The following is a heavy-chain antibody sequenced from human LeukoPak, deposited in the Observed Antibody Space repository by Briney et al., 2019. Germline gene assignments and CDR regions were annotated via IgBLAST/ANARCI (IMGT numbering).Heavy chain of an antibody. CDR1: GDSISSNSYY. J-gene: IGHJ5*02. D-gene: IGHD6-13*01. V-gene: IGHV4-39*02. CDR3: ARGGSSWYVALVLSWGLNQNWFDP. CDR2: IYYSGTT. Sequence: SETLSLTCTVSGDSISSNSYYWGWIRQPPGKGLEWIGSIYYSGTTYYNPSLKSRVTISVDTSKNQFSLKLSSVTAADTAVYYCARGGSSWYVALVLSWGLNQNWFDPWGQGTLVTVSS.